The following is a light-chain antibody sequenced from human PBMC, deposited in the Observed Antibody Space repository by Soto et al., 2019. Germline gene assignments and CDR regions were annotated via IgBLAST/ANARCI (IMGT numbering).Light chain of an antibody. CDR3: SSYTSSSTPPYV. V-gene: IGLV2-14*01. CDR1: SSDVGRYNY. J-gene: IGLJ1*01. Sequence: QSALTQPASVSGSPGQSITISCTGTSSDVGRYNYVSWYQQHPGKAPKLMIYEVSNRPSGVSNRFSGSKSGNTASLTISGLQAEDEADYYCSSYTSSSTPPYVFGTGTKVTVL. CDR2: EVS.